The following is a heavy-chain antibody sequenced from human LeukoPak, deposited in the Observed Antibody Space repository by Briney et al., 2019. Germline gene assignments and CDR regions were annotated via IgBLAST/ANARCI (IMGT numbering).Heavy chain of an antibody. D-gene: IGHD5-18*01. CDR3: ARDRGYNAFDI. CDR2: LNWDGGTT. J-gene: IGHJ3*02. Sequence: GGSLRLSCAASGFTFGDYGMSWVRQAPGKGLEWVSGLNWDGGTTGHADSVKGRFTISRDNAKNSMYLQMNSLRADDTAEYYCARDRGYNAFDIWGQGTMVTVSS. V-gene: IGHV3-20*04. CDR1: GFTFGDYG.